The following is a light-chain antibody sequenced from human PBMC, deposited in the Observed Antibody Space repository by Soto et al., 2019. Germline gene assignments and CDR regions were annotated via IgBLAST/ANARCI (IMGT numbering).Light chain of an antibody. V-gene: IGKV1-27*01. CDR3: QKYNTAPWT. CDR2: AAS. J-gene: IGKJ1*01. CDR1: QGISNY. Sequence: DIQMTQSPSSLSASVGDRVTITCRASQGISNYLAWYQQKPGQVPRLLIFAASTLQSGVPSRFSGSGSGTDFTLTITSLQPEDAATYYWQKYNTAPWTFGQGSKVEIK.